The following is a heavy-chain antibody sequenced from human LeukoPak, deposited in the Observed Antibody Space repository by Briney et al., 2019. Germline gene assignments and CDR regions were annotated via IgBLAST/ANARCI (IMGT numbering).Heavy chain of an antibody. CDR2: ISSSSSYI. CDR3: ARGHIGGIYSGYVPLVDY. Sequence: GGSLRLSCAASGFTFSSYSMNWVRQAPGKGLEWVSSISSSSSYIYYADSVKGRFTISRDNAKNSLYLQMNSLRAEDTAVYYCARGHIGGIYSGYVPLVDYWGQGTLVTVSS. D-gene: IGHD5-12*01. CDR1: GFTFSSYS. J-gene: IGHJ4*02. V-gene: IGHV3-21*01.